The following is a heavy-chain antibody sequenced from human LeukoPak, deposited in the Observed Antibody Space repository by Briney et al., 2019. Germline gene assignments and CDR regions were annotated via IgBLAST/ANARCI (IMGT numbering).Heavy chain of an antibody. V-gene: IGHV6-1*01. CDR2: TYYRSKWYY. Sequence: SETLSLTCTVSGGSISSYYWNWIRQSPSRGLEWLGRTYYRSKWYYDYAVSVKSRITISPDTSKNQFSLQLNSVTADDTAVYYCARGFALDFWGQGTMVTVSS. CDR1: GGSISSYY. J-gene: IGHJ3*01. CDR3: ARGFALDF.